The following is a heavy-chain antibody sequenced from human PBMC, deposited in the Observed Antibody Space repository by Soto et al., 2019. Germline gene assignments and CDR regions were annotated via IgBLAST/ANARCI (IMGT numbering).Heavy chain of an antibody. J-gene: IGHJ6*02. CDR2: ISYDGSNK. CDR1: GFTFSSYA. Sequence: QVQLVESGGGVVKPGRSLRLSCAASGFTFSSYAMHWVRQAPGKGLEWVAVISYDGSNKYYADSVKGRFTISRDNSKNTLYLQMNSLRAEDTAVYYCARDRTTVTLYYYYGMDVWGQGTTVTVSS. CDR3: ARDRTTVTLYYYYGMDV. D-gene: IGHD4-17*01. V-gene: IGHV3-30-3*01.